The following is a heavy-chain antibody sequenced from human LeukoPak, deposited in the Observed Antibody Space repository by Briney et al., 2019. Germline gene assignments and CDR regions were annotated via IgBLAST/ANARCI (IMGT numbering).Heavy chain of an antibody. CDR1: GGSISSGGYS. Sequence: SETLSLTCAVSGGSISSGGYSWSWIRQPPGKGLEWIGYIYHSGSTYYNPSLKSRVTISVDRSKNQFPPKLSSVTAADTAVYYCARTPYYYDSSGYPSNWFDPWGQGTLVTVSS. CDR3: ARTPYYYDSSGYPSNWFDP. D-gene: IGHD3-22*01. V-gene: IGHV4-30-2*01. J-gene: IGHJ5*02. CDR2: IYHSGST.